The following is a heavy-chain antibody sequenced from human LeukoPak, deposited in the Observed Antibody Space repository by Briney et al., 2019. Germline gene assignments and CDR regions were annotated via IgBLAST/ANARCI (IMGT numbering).Heavy chain of an antibody. CDR3: AKERGYSGGPVDY. D-gene: IGHD5-12*01. Sequence: PGGXXXXXCAASAFTLSSCSMTWVRQAPGKGLEWVSAINGGGTNTYYADSVKGRFTISRDNYKNTVYLQMNSLRAEDTAVYYCAKERGYSGGPVDYWGQGTLVTVSS. J-gene: IGHJ4*02. V-gene: IGHV3-23*01. CDR1: AFTLSSCS. CDR2: INGGGTNT.